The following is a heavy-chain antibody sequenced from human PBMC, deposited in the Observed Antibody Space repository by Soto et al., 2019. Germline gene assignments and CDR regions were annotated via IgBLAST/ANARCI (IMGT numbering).Heavy chain of an antibody. CDR1: GYSFTSYW. V-gene: IGHV5-10-1*01. J-gene: IGHJ6*02. D-gene: IGHD2-2*01. CDR2: IDPSDSYT. CDR3: ARRVPAATARYGMDV. Sequence: PGESLKISCKGSGYSFTSYWISWVRQMPGKGLEWMGRIDPSDSYTNYSPSFQGHVTISADKSISTAYLQWSSLKASDTAMYYCARRVPAATARYGMDVWGQGTTVTVSS.